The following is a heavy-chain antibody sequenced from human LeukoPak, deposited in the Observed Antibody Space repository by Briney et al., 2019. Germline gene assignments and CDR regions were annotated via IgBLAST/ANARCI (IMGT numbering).Heavy chain of an antibody. D-gene: IGHD6-13*01. V-gene: IGHV3-64D*09. J-gene: IGHJ4*02. CDR3: AGGSSWYCDF. CDR1: GFTFSNYP. Sequence: GGSLSLSCSASGFTFSNYPMHWVRQAPGKGLEYLSAINSNGGSTYYADSVKGRVSISRDNSKNMLYLEMTSLRAEDTAVYYCAGGSSWYCDFWGQGTLVTVSS. CDR2: INSNGGST.